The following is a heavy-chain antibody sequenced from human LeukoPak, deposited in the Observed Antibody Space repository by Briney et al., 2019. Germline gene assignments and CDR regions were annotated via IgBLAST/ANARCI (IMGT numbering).Heavy chain of an antibody. CDR1: GFSFDEYG. J-gene: IGHJ4*02. CDR3: AREDASSWDY. Sequence: GGSLRLSCAASGFSFDEYGMSWVRQAPGKGLEWVSGINWNGGSTGYADSVKGRFTISRDNAKNSLYLQMNSLRAEDTAVYYCAREDASSWDYWGQGILVTVSS. D-gene: IGHD6-13*01. CDR2: INWNGGST. V-gene: IGHV3-20*04.